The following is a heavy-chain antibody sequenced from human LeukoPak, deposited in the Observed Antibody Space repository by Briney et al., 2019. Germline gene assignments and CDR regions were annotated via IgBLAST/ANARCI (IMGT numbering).Heavy chain of an antibody. CDR3: ARVRYSSGWPDYFDY. CDR1: GFTFSSYS. V-gene: IGHV3-48*02. Sequence: PGGSLRLSCAASGFTFSSYSMNWVRQAPGKGLEWVSYISSSSSTIYYADSVKGRFTISRGNAKNSLYLQMNSPRDEDTAVYYCARVRYSSGWPDYFDYWGQGTLVTVSS. J-gene: IGHJ4*02. D-gene: IGHD6-19*01. CDR2: ISSSSSTI.